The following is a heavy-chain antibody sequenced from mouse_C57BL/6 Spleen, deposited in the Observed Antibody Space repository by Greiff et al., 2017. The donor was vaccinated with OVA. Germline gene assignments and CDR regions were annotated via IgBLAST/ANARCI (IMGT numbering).Heavy chain of an antibody. V-gene: IGHV1-76*01. Sequence: QVHVKQSGAELVRPGASVKLSCKASGYTFTDYYINWVKQRPGQGLEWIARIYPGSGNTYYNEKFKGKATLTAEKSSSTAYMQLSSLTSEDSAVYFCANHYYGSYYFDYWGQGTTLTVSS. J-gene: IGHJ2*01. CDR3: ANHYYGSYYFDY. CDR1: GYTFTDYY. CDR2: IYPGSGNT. D-gene: IGHD1-1*01.